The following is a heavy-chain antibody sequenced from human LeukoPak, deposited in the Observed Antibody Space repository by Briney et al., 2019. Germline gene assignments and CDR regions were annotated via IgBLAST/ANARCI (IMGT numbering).Heavy chain of an antibody. V-gene: IGHV3-7*01. CDR2: INQDGSEK. CDR3: ARTYRNGDKFCSVY. D-gene: IGHD5-24*01. J-gene: IGHJ4*02. Sequence: GGSLRLSCAASGFTFSNYWVNWVRQAPGKGLEWVANINQDGSEKYYVDSVKGRFTISRDNAKDSLYLQMSSLRAEDTAVYYCARTYRNGDKFCSVYWGQGTLVTVSS. CDR1: GFTFSNYW.